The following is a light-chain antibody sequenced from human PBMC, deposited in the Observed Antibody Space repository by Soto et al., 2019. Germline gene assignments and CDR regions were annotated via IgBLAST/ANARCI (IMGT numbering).Light chain of an antibody. J-gene: IGLJ1*01. CDR3: SSYTTSSSYV. Sequence: QSVLTQPASVSGSPGQSIAISCSGTSSDVGAYNYVSWYQQHSGKAPKLMIYDVNYRPSGISDRFSASRSGNTATLTISRLQAEDEADYYCSSYTTSSSYVFGPGTKVTVL. CDR1: SSDVGAYNY. V-gene: IGLV2-14*01. CDR2: DVN.